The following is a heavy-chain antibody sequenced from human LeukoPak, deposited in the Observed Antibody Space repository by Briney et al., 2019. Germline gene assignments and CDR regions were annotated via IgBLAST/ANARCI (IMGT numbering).Heavy chain of an antibody. D-gene: IGHD3-22*01. J-gene: IGHJ5*02. CDR2: IYYSGSN. Sequence: PSETLSLTCTVSGGSISSGDYHWSWIRQHPEKGLEWIGYIYYSGSNYYNPSLKSRVAMSVDTPKNQFSLKLSSVTAADTAVYYCARAGTASSAYSVDWFDPWGQGTLVIVSS. CDR3: ARAGTASSAYSVDWFDP. V-gene: IGHV4-31*03. CDR1: GGSISSGDYH.